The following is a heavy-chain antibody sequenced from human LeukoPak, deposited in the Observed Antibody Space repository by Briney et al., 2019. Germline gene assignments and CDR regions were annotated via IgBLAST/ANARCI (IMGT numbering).Heavy chain of an antibody. Sequence: ASVKVTCKDSGCTFTDYYMHWVRQAPGQGLEWMGWSNPNSGGTDYAQKFQGRVTMTRDTSISTAYMELSRLRSDDTAVYYCARYCSSTSCHSWGAFDIWGQGTMVTVSS. CDR2: SNPNSGGT. CDR3: ARYCSSTSCHSWGAFDI. J-gene: IGHJ3*02. D-gene: IGHD2-2*01. CDR1: GCTFTDYY. V-gene: IGHV1-2*02.